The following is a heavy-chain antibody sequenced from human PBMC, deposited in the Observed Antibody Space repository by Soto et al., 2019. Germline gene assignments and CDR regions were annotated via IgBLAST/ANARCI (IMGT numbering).Heavy chain of an antibody. CDR1: IGSFTNYA. CDR3: ARDRAGYYSHFVS. D-gene: IGHD3-22*01. J-gene: IGHJ4*02. Sequence: GXSVKFSCQGLIGSFTNYAFRWVRQAPGQGLERMGGIMPFFGSGNYAQKFQGRINITADESTSSVYLELTSLRSEDTAVYYCARDRAGYYSHFVSWGQGTLVTVSS. V-gene: IGHV1-69*13. CDR2: IMPFFGSG.